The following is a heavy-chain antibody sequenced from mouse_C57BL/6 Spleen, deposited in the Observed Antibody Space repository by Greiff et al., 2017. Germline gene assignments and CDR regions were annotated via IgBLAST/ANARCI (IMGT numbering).Heavy chain of an antibody. J-gene: IGHJ3*01. D-gene: IGHD2-5*01. Sequence: VQLKESGAELVRPGASVKLSCTASGFNIKDDYMHWVKQRPEQGLEWIGWIDPENGDTEYASKFQGKATITADTSSKTAYLQLSSLTSEDTAVYYCTTYYSKAWFAYWGQGTLVTVSA. CDR1: GFNIKDDY. CDR3: TTYYSKAWFAY. CDR2: IDPENGDT. V-gene: IGHV14-4*01.